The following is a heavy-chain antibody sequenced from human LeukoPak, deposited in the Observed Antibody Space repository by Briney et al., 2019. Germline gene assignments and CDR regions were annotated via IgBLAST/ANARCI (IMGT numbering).Heavy chain of an antibody. D-gene: IGHD3-16*01. V-gene: IGHV4-38-2*02. CDR2: LYQSGST. CDR1: GYSISSGYY. CDR3: ASYYDYVWGSHRLDDAFDI. J-gene: IGHJ3*02. Sequence: SETLSLTCSVSGYSISSGYYWGWIRQPPGKGLEWIGSLYQSGSTYYNPSLKSRVTISIDASKNQFSLNVTSVTAADTAVYYCASYYDYVWGSHRLDDAFDIWGQGTMVTVSS.